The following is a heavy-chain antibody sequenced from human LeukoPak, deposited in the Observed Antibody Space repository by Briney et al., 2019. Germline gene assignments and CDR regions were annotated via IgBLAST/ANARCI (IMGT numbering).Heavy chain of an antibody. J-gene: IGHJ4*02. V-gene: IGHV5-51*01. CDR2: IYPGDSDT. CDR3: ARQDGYDFWSGYPFDY. Sequence: GESLKISCKGSGYSLTSYWIGWVRQMPGKGLEWMGIIYPGDSDTRYSPSFQGQVTISADKSISTAYLQWSSLKASDTAMYDCARQDGYDFWSGYPFDYWGQGTLVTVSS. CDR1: GYSLTSYW. D-gene: IGHD3-3*01.